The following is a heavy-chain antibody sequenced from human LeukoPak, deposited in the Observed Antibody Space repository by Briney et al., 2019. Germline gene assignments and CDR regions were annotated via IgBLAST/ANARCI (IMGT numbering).Heavy chain of an antibody. V-gene: IGHV4-4*02. J-gene: IGHJ4*02. D-gene: IGHD2-8*01. CDR3: ARGELYALDY. CDR1: GGSISSNIW. Sequence: SGTLSLTCTDSGGSISSNIWWTWVRQPPGKGLEWIGEIYHSGSINYSPSLKSRVIISLDKSNNQISLKLSSVTAADTAVYFCARGELYALDYWGQGKLVTVSS. CDR2: IYHSGSI.